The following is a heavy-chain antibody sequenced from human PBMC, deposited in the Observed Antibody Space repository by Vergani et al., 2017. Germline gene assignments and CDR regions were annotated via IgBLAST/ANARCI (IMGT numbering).Heavy chain of an antibody. J-gene: IGHJ5*02. CDR1: FDSIRNLY. V-gene: IGHV4-59*11. CDR3: ARDYSSSWYRGTGWFDP. Sequence: QVQLQESGPGLVKSSETLSLTCSVSFDSIRNLYCNWIRQPPGKGLEWIGSIHYSENTNYNPSLKTRVTISVDTSKNQFSLKLSSVTAADTAVYYCARDYSSSWYRGTGWFDPWGQGTLVTVSS. CDR2: IHYSENT. D-gene: IGHD6-13*01.